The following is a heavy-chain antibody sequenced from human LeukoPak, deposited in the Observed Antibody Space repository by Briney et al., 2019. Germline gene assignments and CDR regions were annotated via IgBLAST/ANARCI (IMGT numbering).Heavy chain of an antibody. CDR1: GFTVSSNY. CDR3: AQNFYDSSGLYFDY. D-gene: IGHD3-22*01. J-gene: IGHJ4*02. CDR2: ISSSSNYI. V-gene: IGHV3-21*01. Sequence: PGGSLRLSCAASGFTVSSNYMNWVRQAPGKGLEWVSSISSSSNYIYYADSVKGRFTISRDNAKNTLYLQMNSLRAEDTAVYYCAQNFYDSSGLYFDYWGQGTLVTVSS.